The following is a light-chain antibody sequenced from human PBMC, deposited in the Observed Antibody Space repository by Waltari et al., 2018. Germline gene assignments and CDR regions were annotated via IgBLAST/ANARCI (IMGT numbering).Light chain of an antibody. Sequence: IVLTQSPGPLSLSPGEGATLSCRTSQTIRTTYLAWYQQKPGQAPTLLIYGAFSRATGIPDRFTGSGSGTDFSLTISSLDPEDFATYYCQQYDISPLTFGGGTKVEIK. V-gene: IGKV3-20*01. CDR1: QTIRTTY. CDR3: QQYDISPLT. CDR2: GAF. J-gene: IGKJ4*01.